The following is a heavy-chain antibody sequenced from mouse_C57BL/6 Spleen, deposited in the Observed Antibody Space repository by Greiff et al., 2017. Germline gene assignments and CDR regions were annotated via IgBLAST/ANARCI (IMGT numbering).Heavy chain of an antibody. CDR2: IRNKANGYTT. D-gene: IGHD1-1*01. CDR1: GFTFTDYY. CDR3: ARYIRARYYFDY. J-gene: IGHJ2*01. Sequence: EVKVVESGGGLVQPGGSLSLSCAASGFTFTDYYMSWVRQPPGKALEWLGFIRNKANGYTTEYSASVKGRFTISRDNSQSILYLQMNALRAEDSATYYCARYIRARYYFDYWGQGTTLTVSS. V-gene: IGHV7-3*01.